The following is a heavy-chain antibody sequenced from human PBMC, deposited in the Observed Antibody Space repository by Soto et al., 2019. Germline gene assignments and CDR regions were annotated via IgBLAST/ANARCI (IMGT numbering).Heavy chain of an antibody. CDR2: SYYSGTT. D-gene: IGHD1-20*01. Sequence: SETLSLTCTVSGASISVHSYYWTWIRQPPGKGLEWIGSSYYSGTTYFNPSLKSRATISVDTSKNQFSLRLTSVTAADTAIYYCTRRYNWNDNYFEPWGPGALVNVSS. CDR3: TRRYNWNDNYFEP. V-gene: IGHV4-39*01. J-gene: IGHJ5*02. CDR1: GASISVHSYY.